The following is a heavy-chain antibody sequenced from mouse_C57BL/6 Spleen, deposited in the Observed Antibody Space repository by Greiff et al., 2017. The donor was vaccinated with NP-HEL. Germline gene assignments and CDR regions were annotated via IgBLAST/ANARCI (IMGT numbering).Heavy chain of an antibody. J-gene: IGHJ2*01. CDR3: ARPSMGPYYFDY. CDR1: GFTFSSYG. CDR2: ISSGGSYT. D-gene: IGHD2-10*02. Sequence: EVQRVESGGDLVKPGGSLKLSCAASGFTFSSYGMSWVRQTPDKRLEWVATISSGGSYTYYLDSVKGRFTISRDNAKNTLYLQMSSLKSEDTAMYYCARPSMGPYYFDYWGQGTTLTVSS. V-gene: IGHV5-6*01.